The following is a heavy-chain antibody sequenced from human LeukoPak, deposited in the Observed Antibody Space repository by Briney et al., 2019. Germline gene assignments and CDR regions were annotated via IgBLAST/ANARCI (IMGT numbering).Heavy chain of an antibody. V-gene: IGHV3-48*01. Sequence: ETGGSLRLSCVASGFTFSRYSTNWVRQAPGKGLEWVSYISSSSSTIYYADSVKGRFTISRDNSKNTLYLQMNSLRAEDTAVYYCAKDGIAVVVLGENWFDPWGQGTLVTVSS. CDR3: AKDGIAVVVLGENWFDP. D-gene: IGHD3-22*01. CDR2: ISSSSSTI. CDR1: GFTFSRYS. J-gene: IGHJ5*02.